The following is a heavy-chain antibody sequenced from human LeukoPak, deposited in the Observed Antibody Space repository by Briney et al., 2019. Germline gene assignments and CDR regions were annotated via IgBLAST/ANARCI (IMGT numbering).Heavy chain of an antibody. D-gene: IGHD3-16*02. CDR3: ARVIRAGSYAFDI. CDR2: IYTSGIT. J-gene: IGHJ3*02. CDR1: GGSISSYF. Sequence: PSETLSLTCTVSGGSISSYFWSWIRQPAGKGLEWIGRIYTSGITNYNPSLKSRVTMSVDTSKNQFSLKLSSVTAADTAVYYCARVIRAGSYAFDIWGQGTMVTVSS. V-gene: IGHV4-4*07.